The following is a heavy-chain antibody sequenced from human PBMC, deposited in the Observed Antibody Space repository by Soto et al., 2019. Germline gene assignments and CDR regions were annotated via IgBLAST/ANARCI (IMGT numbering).Heavy chain of an antibody. Sequence: SENRSPPRTGSGGSPSTNRYLLGRVPPLPGKGLEWIGSIYYSGSTYYNPSLKSRVTISVDTSKNQFSLKLSSVTAADTAVYYCASPKIAFYNWFDPWGQGTLVTVSS. CDR2: IYYSGST. CDR3: ASPKIAFYNWFDP. J-gene: IGHJ5*02. D-gene: IGHD3-3*02. CDR1: GGSPSTNRYL. V-gene: IGHV4-39*01.